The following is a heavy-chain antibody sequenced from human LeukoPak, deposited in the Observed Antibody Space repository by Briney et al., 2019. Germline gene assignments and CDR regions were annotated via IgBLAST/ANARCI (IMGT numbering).Heavy chain of an antibody. CDR3: AGLNYCSSTSCYVGWFDP. V-gene: IGHV4-34*01. Sequence: SETLSLTCAVYGGSFSGYYWSWIRQPPGKGLEWIGEINHSGSTNYNPSLKSRVTISVDTSKNQFSLKLSSVTAADTAVYYCAGLNYCSSTSCYVGWFDPWGQGTLVTVSS. CDR2: INHSGST. CDR1: GGSFSGYY. J-gene: IGHJ5*02. D-gene: IGHD2-2*01.